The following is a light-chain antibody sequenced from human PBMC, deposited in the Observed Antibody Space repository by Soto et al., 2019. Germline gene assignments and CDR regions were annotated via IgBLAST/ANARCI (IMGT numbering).Light chain of an antibody. CDR2: KAS. Sequence: DIQLTQSPAFLSASLGDRVTTTWGASQTISSWLAWYQQKKGKAPKLLIYKASTLKSGVPSRFSGSGSGTEFNLTISSLQTDDFATYYCQHYNSYSEAFGQGTKVDIK. J-gene: IGKJ1*01. V-gene: IGKV1-5*03. CDR3: QHYNSYSEA. CDR1: QTISSW.